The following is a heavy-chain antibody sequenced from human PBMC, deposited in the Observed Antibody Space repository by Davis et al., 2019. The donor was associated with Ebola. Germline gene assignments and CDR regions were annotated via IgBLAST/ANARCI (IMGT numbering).Heavy chain of an antibody. V-gene: IGHV1-18*04. Sequence: AASVKVSCKASGYTFTSYGITWVRQAPGQGLEWMGWINPHNGNTNYAQKVQGRVTMTTDTSTSTAYMEVGILRSDDTAVYYCARAQFPTTSDHWGQGTLVTVSS. CDR1: GYTFTSYG. CDR3: ARAQFPTTSDH. D-gene: IGHD1-1*01. J-gene: IGHJ4*02. CDR2: INPHNGNT.